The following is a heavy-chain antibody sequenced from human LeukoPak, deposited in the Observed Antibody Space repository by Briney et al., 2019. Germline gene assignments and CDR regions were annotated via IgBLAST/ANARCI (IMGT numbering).Heavy chain of an antibody. V-gene: IGHV3-30*18. CDR2: ISYDESNK. D-gene: IGHD2-2*01. Sequence: PGGSLRLSCAASGFTFSSYGMHWVRQAPGKGLEWVAVISYDESNKYYADSVKGRFTISRDNSKNTLYLQMNSLRAEDTAVYYCAKGGGYQLPLGYWGQGTLVTVSS. CDR1: GFTFSSYG. CDR3: AKGGGYQLPLGY. J-gene: IGHJ4*02.